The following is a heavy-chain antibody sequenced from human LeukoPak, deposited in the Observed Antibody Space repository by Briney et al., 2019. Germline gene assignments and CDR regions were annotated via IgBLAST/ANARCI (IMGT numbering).Heavy chain of an antibody. Sequence: ASVKVSCKASGYTFTGYYMHWVRQAPGQGLEWMGWINPNSGGTNYAQKFQGRVTMTRDTSISTAYMELSRLRSDDTAVYYCAREGAWALPIVAFDIWGQGTMVTVSS. CDR2: INPNSGGT. CDR3: AREGAWALPIVAFDI. J-gene: IGHJ3*02. CDR1: GYTFTGYY. V-gene: IGHV1-2*02. D-gene: IGHD3-16*02.